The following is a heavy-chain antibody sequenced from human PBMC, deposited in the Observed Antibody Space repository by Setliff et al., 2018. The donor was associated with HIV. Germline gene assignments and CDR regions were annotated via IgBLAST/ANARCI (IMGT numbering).Heavy chain of an antibody. CDR1: GGSFSGYY. CDR2: IYYSGST. CDR3: ARSRLLNPIYYYYMDV. J-gene: IGHJ6*03. D-gene: IGHD3-22*01. V-gene: IGHV4-59*12. Sequence: PSETLSLTCAVYGGSFSGYYWSWIRQPPGKGLECIGYIYYSGSTNYNPSLRSRVTISVDTSQKQFSLKLNSVTAEDTAVYYCARSRLLNPIYYYYMDVWGKGTTVTVSS.